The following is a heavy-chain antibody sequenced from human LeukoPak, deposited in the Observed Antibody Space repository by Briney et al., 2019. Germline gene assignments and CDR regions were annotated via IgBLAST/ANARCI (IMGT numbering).Heavy chain of an antibody. J-gene: IGHJ4*02. D-gene: IGHD3-9*01. V-gene: IGHV3-30*02. CDR2: IRYDGSNK. CDR1: GFTFSSYG. CDR3: AKDTSIYYDILTGYYGIDY. Sequence: GGSLRLSCAASGFTFSSYGMHWVRQAPGKGLEWVSFIRYDGSNKYYEESVKGRFTISRDNSKNTVHLQMNSLRAEDTAVYYCAKDTSIYYDILTGYYGIDYWGQGTLVTVSS.